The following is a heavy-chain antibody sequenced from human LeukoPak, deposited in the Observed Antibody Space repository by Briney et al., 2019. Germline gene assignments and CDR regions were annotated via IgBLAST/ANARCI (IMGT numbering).Heavy chain of an antibody. Sequence: SETMSLTCAVYGGSFSGYYWSWIRQPPGKGLEWIGEINHSGSTNSNPSLKSRVTISVDTSKNQFSLKLSSVTAADTAVYYCARVGTGGYYYYYMDVWGKGTTVTVSS. CDR3: ARVGTGGYYYYYMDV. CDR2: INHSGST. J-gene: IGHJ6*03. D-gene: IGHD2-8*02. V-gene: IGHV4-34*01. CDR1: GGSFSGYY.